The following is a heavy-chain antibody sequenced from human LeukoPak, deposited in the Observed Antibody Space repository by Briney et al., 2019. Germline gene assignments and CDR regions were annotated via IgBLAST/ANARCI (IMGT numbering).Heavy chain of an antibody. J-gene: IGHJ4*02. CDR1: GFTFSSYS. CDR2: LSSSSSYI. CDR3: AREPTSMGSDY. D-gene: IGHD5-18*01. Sequence: RTGGSLRLSCAASGFTFSSYSMNWVRQAPGKGLEWVSSLSSSSSYIYYADSVKGRFTISRDNARNSLYLQMNSLRADDAAVCYCAREPTSMGSDYWGQGTLVTVSS. V-gene: IGHV3-21*01.